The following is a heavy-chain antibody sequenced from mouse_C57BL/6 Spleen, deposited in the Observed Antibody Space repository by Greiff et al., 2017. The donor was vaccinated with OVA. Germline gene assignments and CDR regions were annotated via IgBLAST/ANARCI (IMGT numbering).Heavy chain of an antibody. V-gene: IGHV1-69*01. CDR2: IDPSDSYT. J-gene: IGHJ4*01. CDR3: ALPGDYYAMDY. CDR1: GYTFTSYW. Sequence: QVQLKQPGAELVMPGASVKLSCKASGYTFTSYWMHWVKQRPGQGLEWIGEIDPSDSYTNYNQKFKGKSTLTVDKSSSTAYMQLSSLTSEDSAVYYCALPGDYYAMDYWGQGTSVTVSS. D-gene: IGHD2-10*01.